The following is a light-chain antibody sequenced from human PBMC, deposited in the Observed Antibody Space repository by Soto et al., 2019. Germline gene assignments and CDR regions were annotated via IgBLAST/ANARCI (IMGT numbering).Light chain of an antibody. J-gene: IGKJ2*01. V-gene: IGKV3-20*01. Sequence: EIVLTQSPGTLSLSPGARATLSCRASQSIVGRSLAWYQQLPGQAPRLLIYASSTRASGVPDRFSGSGSESEFTLTIAGLEPDDFAVYYCQQYRASPYPFGQGTRLEI. CDR2: ASS. CDR3: QQYRASPYP. CDR1: QSIVGRS.